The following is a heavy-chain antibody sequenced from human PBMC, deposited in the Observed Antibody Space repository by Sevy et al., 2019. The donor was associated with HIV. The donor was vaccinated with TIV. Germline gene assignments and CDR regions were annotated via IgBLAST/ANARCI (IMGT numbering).Heavy chain of an antibody. Sequence: GGSLRLSCAASGFTFSSYSMNWVRQAPGKGLEWVSSISSSSSYIYYADSVKGRLTISRDNAKNSLYLQMNSLRAEDTAVYYCARDSLNRNWYGVLDPWGQGTLVTVSS. J-gene: IGHJ5*02. D-gene: IGHD1-1*01. CDR1: GFTFSSYS. V-gene: IGHV3-21*01. CDR2: ISSSSSYI. CDR3: ARDSLNRNWYGVLDP.